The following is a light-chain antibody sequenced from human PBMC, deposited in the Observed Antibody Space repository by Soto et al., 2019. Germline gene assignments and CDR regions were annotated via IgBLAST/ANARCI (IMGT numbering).Light chain of an antibody. V-gene: IGKV1-27*01. CDR1: QGISEY. J-gene: IGKJ1*01. CDR2: GAS. Sequence: DIQMAQSPSSLSASIGDRVTITCRASQGISEYLAWYQQRPGNAPNLLIYGASILQSGVPSRFSGSGSGTHITLTISSLQPEDVATYYCHSYNSIPRTFGQGTKVDIK. CDR3: HSYNSIPRT.